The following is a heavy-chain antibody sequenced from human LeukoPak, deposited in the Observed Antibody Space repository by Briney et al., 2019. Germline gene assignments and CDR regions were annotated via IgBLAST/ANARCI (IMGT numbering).Heavy chain of an antibody. V-gene: IGHV3-23*01. D-gene: IGHD2-2*01. Sequence: GGTLRLSCAASGFTFNNYAMSWVRQAPGKGLEWVSAISASGGTTYYADSVKGRFTISRDNSENTLFLQMNSLRAEDTAVYYCAKEPREYCSSTSCPNWFDSWGQGTLVTV. J-gene: IGHJ5*01. CDR2: ISASGGTT. CDR1: GFTFNNYA. CDR3: AKEPREYCSSTSCPNWFDS.